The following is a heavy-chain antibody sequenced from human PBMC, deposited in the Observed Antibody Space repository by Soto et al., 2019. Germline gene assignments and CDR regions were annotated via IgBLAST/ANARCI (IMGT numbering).Heavy chain of an antibody. CDR1: GFTFSSHS. Sequence: GGSLRLSCVASGFTFSSHSMNWVRQAPGKGLEWVSYISSSSSTIYYADSVKGRFTISRDNAKNSLYLQMNSLRDEDTAVYYCARPEYSSSSYGMDVWGQGTTVTVSS. V-gene: IGHV3-48*02. CDR3: ARPEYSSSSYGMDV. J-gene: IGHJ6*02. D-gene: IGHD6-6*01. CDR2: ISSSSSTI.